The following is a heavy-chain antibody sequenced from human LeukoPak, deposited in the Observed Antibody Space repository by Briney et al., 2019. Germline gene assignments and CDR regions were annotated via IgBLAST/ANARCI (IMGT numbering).Heavy chain of an antibody. CDR2: CIPIFSTA. CDR1: GGTFSSYG. Sequence: SVKVSCKASGGTFSSYGISWVRQAPGPGVEWMGGCIPIFSTANYAQKFQGRVTITADESTSTAYMELSSLGSEDTAVYYCARSLGDCYNYLYYFDYWGQGTLVTVSS. D-gene: IGHD5-24*01. CDR3: ARSLGDCYNYLYYFDY. J-gene: IGHJ4*02. V-gene: IGHV1-69*13.